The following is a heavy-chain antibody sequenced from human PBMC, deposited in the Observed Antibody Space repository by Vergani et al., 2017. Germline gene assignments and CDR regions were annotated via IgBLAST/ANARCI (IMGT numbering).Heavy chain of an antibody. CDR2: ISGSGGST. V-gene: IGHV3-23*01. CDR1: GFTFSSYA. CDR3: ARDPVYCSSTSCYTRGMDV. Sequence: EVQLLESGGGLVQPGGSLRLSCAASGFTFSSYAMSWVRQAPGKGLEWVSAISGSGGSTYYADSVKGRFTISRDNSKNTLYLQMNSLRAEDTAVYYCARDPVYCSSTSCYTRGMDVWGQGTTVTVSS. D-gene: IGHD2-2*02. J-gene: IGHJ6*02.